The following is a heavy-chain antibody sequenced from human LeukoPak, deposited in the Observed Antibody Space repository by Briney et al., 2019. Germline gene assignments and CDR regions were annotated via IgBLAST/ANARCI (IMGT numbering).Heavy chain of an antibody. Sequence: SVKVSCKASGGTFSSYAISWVRQAPGQGLEWMGGIIPIFGTANYAQKFQGRVTITADESTSTAYMELSSLRSEDTAVYYCARDYGSGSYFDYWGQGTLVTVSS. J-gene: IGHJ4*02. CDR2: IIPIFGTA. CDR1: GGTFSSYA. D-gene: IGHD3-10*01. CDR3: ARDYGSGSYFDY. V-gene: IGHV1-69*13.